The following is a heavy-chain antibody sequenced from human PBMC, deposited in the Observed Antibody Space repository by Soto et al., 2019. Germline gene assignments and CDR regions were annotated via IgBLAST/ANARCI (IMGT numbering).Heavy chain of an antibody. V-gene: IGHV1-18*01. Sequence: ASVKVSCKASGYTFTSYGISWVRQAPGQGLEWMGWISAYNGNTNYAQKIQGRVTMTTDTSTSTAYVELRSLRSDDTAVYYCARDSVPQFTIRATLNRFDPWGQGTLVTVSS. CDR1: GYTFTSYG. CDR2: ISAYNGNT. D-gene: IGHD3-3*01. J-gene: IGHJ5*02. CDR3: ARDSVPQFTIRATLNRFDP.